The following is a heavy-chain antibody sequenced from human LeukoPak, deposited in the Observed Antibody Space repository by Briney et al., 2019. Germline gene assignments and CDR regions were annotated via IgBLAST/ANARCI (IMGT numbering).Heavy chain of an antibody. CDR2: IYTSGST. J-gene: IGHJ6*03. Sequence: SETLSLTCTVSGGSISSYYWSWIRQPAGKGLEWIGRIYTSGSTNYNPSLKSRVTISVDTSKNQFSLKLSSVTAADTAVYYCARLGGRDYTAVYYYYMDVWGKGTTVTISS. CDR3: ARLGGRDYTAVYYYYMDV. D-gene: IGHD4-11*01. V-gene: IGHV4-4*07. CDR1: GGSISSYY.